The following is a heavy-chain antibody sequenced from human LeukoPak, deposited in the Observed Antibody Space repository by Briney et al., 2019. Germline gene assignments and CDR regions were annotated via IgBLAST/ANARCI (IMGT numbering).Heavy chain of an antibody. Sequence: SETLSLTCTVSGGSISSYYCSWIRQPPGKGLEWIGYIYFSGSTNYNPSLESRVTISVDTSKNQFSLKLSSVTAADTAVYYCAGGWGGGGGMDVWGQGTTVTVSS. CDR2: IYFSGST. CDR3: AGGWGGGGGMDV. J-gene: IGHJ6*02. V-gene: IGHV4-59*01. D-gene: IGHD3-16*01. CDR1: GGSISSYY.